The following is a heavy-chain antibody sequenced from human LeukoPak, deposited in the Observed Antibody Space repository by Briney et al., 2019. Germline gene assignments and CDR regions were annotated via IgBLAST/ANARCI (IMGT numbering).Heavy chain of an antibody. CDR3: ARIAAAGTYYFDY. CDR2: IYYSGST. J-gene: IGHJ4*02. Sequence: SETLSLTCTVSGGSISSYYWSWIRQPPGKGLEWIGYIYYSGSTNYNPSLKSRVTISVDTSKNQFSLKLSSVTAADTAVYFCARIAAAGTYYFDYWGQGTLVTVSS. V-gene: IGHV4-59*01. CDR1: GGSISSYY. D-gene: IGHD6-13*01.